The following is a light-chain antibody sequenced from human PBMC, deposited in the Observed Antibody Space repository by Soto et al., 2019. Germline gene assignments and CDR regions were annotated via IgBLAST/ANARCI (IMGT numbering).Light chain of an antibody. V-gene: IGKV1-9*01. CDR3: QHINSYPIT. CDR1: QDISGS. Sequence: DIQLTQSPSFLSASVGDRVTITCRASQDISGSLAWYQQKPGTAPKLLIFAASTLQGGVPSRFSGSGSGTEFTVTISSLQPEDFVTYYCQHINSYPITFGQGTRLDIK. CDR2: AAS. J-gene: IGKJ5*01.